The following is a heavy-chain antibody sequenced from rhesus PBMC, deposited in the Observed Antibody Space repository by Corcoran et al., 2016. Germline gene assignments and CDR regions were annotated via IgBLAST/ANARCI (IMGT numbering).Heavy chain of an antibody. CDR3: ARARYSNFADY. D-gene: IGHD4-23*01. CDR2: IYGSGNST. Sequence: QLQLQESGPGLVKPSETLSVTCAVSGGSISSSYWSWIRQAPGKGLEWIGSIYGSGNSTPATPSLNGRVTLSVDTSNNQFSLKLSSVTAADPAVYYCARARYSNFADYWGQGVLVTVSS. V-gene: IGHV4-169*01. CDR1: GGSISSSY. J-gene: IGHJ4*01.